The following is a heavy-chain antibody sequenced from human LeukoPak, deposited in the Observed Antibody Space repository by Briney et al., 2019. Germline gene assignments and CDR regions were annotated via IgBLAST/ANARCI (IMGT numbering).Heavy chain of an antibody. J-gene: IGHJ4*02. CDR3: AREGIMITFGGVIASTNFDY. V-gene: IGHV1-2*02. CDR2: INPNSGGT. CDR1: GYTFTTYG. Sequence: GASVKVSCKASGYTFTTYGISWVRQAPGQGLEGMGWINPNSGGTNYAQKFQGRVTMTRDTSISTAYMELSRLRSDDTAVYYCAREGIMITFGGVIASTNFDYWGQGTLVTVSS. D-gene: IGHD3-16*02.